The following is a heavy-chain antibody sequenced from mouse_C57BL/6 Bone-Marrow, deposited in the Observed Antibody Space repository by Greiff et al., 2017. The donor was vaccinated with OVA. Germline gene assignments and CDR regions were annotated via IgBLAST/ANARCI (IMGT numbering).Heavy chain of an antibody. V-gene: IGHV1-19*01. D-gene: IGHD1-1*01. CDR2: INPYNGGT. CDR3: ARRITTVVAHYFDY. J-gene: IGHJ2*01. Sequence: EVQLQQSGPVLVKPGASVKMSCKASGYTFTDYFMNWVKQSHGKSLEWIGVINPYNGGTSYNQKFKGKATLTVDKSSSTAYMELNSLTSEDSAVYYCARRITTVVAHYFDYWGQGTTLTVSS. CDR1: GYTFTDYF.